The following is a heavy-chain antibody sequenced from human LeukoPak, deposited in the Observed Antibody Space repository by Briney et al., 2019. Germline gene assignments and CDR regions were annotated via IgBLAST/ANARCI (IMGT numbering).Heavy chain of an antibody. Sequence: GASVKVSCKASGYTFTSYDINWVRQATGQGLEWMGWMNPNSGNTGYAQKFQGRVTITRNTSISTAYMELSSLRSEDTAVYYCARVGVDIVVVPAAIDPVGYYYYYMDVWGKGTTVTVSS. CDR3: ARVGVDIVVVPAAIDPVGYYYYYMDV. D-gene: IGHD2-2*02. CDR1: GYTFTSYD. V-gene: IGHV1-8*03. CDR2: MNPNSGNT. J-gene: IGHJ6*03.